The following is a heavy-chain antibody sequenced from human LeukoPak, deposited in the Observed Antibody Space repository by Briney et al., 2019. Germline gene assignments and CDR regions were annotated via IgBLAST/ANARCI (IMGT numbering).Heavy chain of an antibody. J-gene: IGHJ6*02. CDR2: ISSDGSNK. V-gene: IGHV3-30-3*01. Sequence: GGSLRLSCAASDFSFSSYAMHWVCQAPGKGLEWVAVISSDGSNKYYADSVKGRFTISRDNSKNTLYLQMNSLRAEDTAVYYCARGGGLDVWGQGATVTVSS. CDR3: ARGGGLDV. D-gene: IGHD3-16*01. CDR1: DFSFSSYA.